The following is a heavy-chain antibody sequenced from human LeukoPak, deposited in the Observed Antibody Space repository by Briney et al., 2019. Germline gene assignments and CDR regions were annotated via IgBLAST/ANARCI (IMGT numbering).Heavy chain of an antibody. CDR3: ANHQADSSGYYPHFDY. CDR1: GFTFRSCA. V-gene: IGHV3-23*01. D-gene: IGHD3-22*01. Sequence: PGGSLRLSCAASGFTFRSCAMNWVRQAPGKGLEWVSAISGSGSSTYYAESVKGRFTISRDNPKNTLYLQMNSLSAEDTAVYYCANHQADSSGYYPHFDYWGQGTLVTVSS. J-gene: IGHJ4*02. CDR2: ISGSGSST.